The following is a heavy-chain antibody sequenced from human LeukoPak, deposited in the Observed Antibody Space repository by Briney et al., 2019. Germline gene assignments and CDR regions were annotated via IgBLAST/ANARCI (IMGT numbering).Heavy chain of an antibody. CDR3: ARDGEVDMAQRPFDY. V-gene: IGHV1-2*02. J-gene: IGHJ4*02. D-gene: IGHD3-10*01. CDR2: INPNSGGT. CDR1: GYTFTGYY. Sequence: GASVKVSCKASGYTFTGYYMHWVRQAPGQGLEWMGWINPNSGGTNYAQKFQGRVTMTRDTSISTAYMELSRLRSDDTAVYYCARDGEVDMAQRPFDYWGQGTLVTVSS.